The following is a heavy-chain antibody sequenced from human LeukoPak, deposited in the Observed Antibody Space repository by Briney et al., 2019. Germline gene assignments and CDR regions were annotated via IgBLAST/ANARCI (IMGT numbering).Heavy chain of an antibody. V-gene: IGHV3-23*01. J-gene: IGHJ6*02. CDR2: ITGSGDDT. CDR3: AKEFWDV. CDR1: EFTFRNSV. Sequence: GGSLRLSCAASEFTFRNSVLSWVRKAPGKGLEWVSTITGSGDDTYYADSVKGRFTISRDNSKDTLFLQVNSLGADDTAVYYCAKEFWDVWGQGTTVTVSS.